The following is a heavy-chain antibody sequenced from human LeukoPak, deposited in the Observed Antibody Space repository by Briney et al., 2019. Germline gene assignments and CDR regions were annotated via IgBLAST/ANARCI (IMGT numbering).Heavy chain of an antibody. D-gene: IGHD1-26*01. CDR3: ARQCGSLCPFDY. CDR2: ISAYNGNT. CDR1: GYTFTTYG. V-gene: IGHV1-18*01. Sequence: ASVKVSCKASGYTFTTYGISWVRQAPGQGLEWMGWISAYNGNTNYAQKLRGRVTMTTDTSTSTAYMELRSLRSDDTAVYYCARQCGSLCPFDYWGQGTLVTVSS. J-gene: IGHJ4*02.